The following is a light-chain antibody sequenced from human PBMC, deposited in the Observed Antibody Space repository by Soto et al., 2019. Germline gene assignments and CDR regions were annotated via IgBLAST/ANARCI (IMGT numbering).Light chain of an antibody. J-gene: IGKJ4*01. CDR1: QSVSRSF. V-gene: IGKV3-20*01. CDR2: GTS. CDR3: QQYGSSPT. Sequence: DIALTQYPGTLSLSPGQRATLSCRASQSVSRSFLSWYQQKPGQAPRLLIYGTSSRATGIPDRFSGSGSGTDFTLTISGMEPEDFAVYSCQQYGSSPTFGGGTKVDIK.